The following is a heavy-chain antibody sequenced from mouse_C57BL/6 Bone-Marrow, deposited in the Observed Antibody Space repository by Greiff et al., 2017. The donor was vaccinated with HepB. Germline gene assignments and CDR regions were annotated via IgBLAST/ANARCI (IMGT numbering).Heavy chain of an antibody. J-gene: IGHJ3*01. CDR3: ARKGPYYSNYAWFAY. CDR1: GYTFTSYW. D-gene: IGHD2-5*01. Sequence: VKLQQPGTELVKPGASVKLSCKASGYTFTSYWMHWVKQRPGQGLEWIGNINPSNGGTNYNEKFKSKATLTVDKSSSTAYMQLSSLTSEDSAVYYCARKGPYYSNYAWFAYWGQGTLVTVSA. CDR2: INPSNGGT. V-gene: IGHV1-53*01.